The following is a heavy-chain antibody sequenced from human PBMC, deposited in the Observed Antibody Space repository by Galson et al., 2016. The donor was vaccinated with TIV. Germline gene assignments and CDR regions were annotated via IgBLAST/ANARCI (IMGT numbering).Heavy chain of an antibody. CDR2: IRFDETAK. CDR3: AKEQRLYCCGDCWQPPLDY. V-gene: IGHV3-30*02. CDR1: GFMFNMFG. J-gene: IGHJ4*02. Sequence: SLRLSCAASGFMFNMFGMHWVRQAPGKGLEWVAFIRFDETAKTYADSVKGRFTISRGILKNTLYLQMNSLSSEDTAVYYCAKEQRLYCCGDCWQPPLDYWGQGTLVTVSS. D-gene: IGHD2-21*01.